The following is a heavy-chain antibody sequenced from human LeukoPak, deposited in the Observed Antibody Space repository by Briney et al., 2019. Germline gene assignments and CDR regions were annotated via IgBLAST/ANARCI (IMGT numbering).Heavy chain of an antibody. J-gene: IGHJ4*02. CDR3: AKDRRNYFDS. CDR1: GFTFSSYW. V-gene: IGHV3-43D*03. Sequence: GGSLRLSCAASGFTFSSYWMSWVRQAPGKGLEWVSLKGSIHHLQRQQQRLLYLQMNSLRAEDTALYYCAKDRRNYFDSWGQGTLVTVSS.